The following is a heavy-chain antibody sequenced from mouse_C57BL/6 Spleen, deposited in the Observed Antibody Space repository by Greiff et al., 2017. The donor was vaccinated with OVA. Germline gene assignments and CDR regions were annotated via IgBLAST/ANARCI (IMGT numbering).Heavy chain of an antibody. CDR1: GYTFTSYD. CDR3: AGGFITTVVAGPDWYFDV. CDR2: IYPRDGST. Sequence: QVQLQQSGPELVKPGASVKLSCKASGYTFTSYDINWVKQRPGQGLEWIGWIYPRDGSTKYNEKFKGKATLTVDTSSSTAYMELHSLTSEESAVYFCAGGFITTVVAGPDWYFDVWGTGTTVTVSS. J-gene: IGHJ1*03. V-gene: IGHV1-85*01. D-gene: IGHD1-1*01.